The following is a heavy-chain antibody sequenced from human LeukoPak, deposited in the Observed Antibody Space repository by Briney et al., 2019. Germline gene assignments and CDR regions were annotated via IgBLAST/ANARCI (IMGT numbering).Heavy chain of an antibody. V-gene: IGHV3-74*01. CDR1: GFTFSNYW. D-gene: IGHD3-10*01. Sequence: GGSLRLSCAASGFTFSNYWMHWVRQDPGKGLVWVSFINPDGSTTNYADSVKGRFTISRDNARNALYLQMNSLRAEDTAVYYCAKDLHYGSADYWGQGTLVTVSS. CDR2: INPDGSTT. CDR3: AKDLHYGSADY. J-gene: IGHJ4*02.